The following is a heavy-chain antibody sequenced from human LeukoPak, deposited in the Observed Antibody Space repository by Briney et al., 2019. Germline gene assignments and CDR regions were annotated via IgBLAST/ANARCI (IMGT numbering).Heavy chain of an antibody. CDR1: GGSISSYY. V-gene: IGHV4-59*01. D-gene: IGHD6-19*01. Sequence: SETLSLTCTVSGGSISSYYWSWIRQPPGKGLEWIGYIYYSGSTNYNPSLKSRVTISVDTSKNQFSLKLSSVTAADTAVYYCARAGYTSGWYGGNYYFDYWGQGTLVSVSS. J-gene: IGHJ4*02. CDR2: IYYSGST. CDR3: ARAGYTSGWYGGNYYFDY.